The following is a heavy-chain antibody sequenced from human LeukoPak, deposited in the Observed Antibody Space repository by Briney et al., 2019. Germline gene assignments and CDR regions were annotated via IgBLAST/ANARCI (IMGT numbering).Heavy chain of an antibody. CDR3: VACASASCYGDRFDP. Sequence: GGSLRLSCAASGFTFASHAMTWVRQAPGKGLEWVSSISATDGGTYYADSVRGRFTISRDNSKNTLFLQMNSLGAEDTALYYCVACASASCYGDRFDPWGQGTLVTVSS. D-gene: IGHD2-2*01. CDR1: GFTFASHA. V-gene: IGHV3-23*01. J-gene: IGHJ5*02. CDR2: ISATDGGT.